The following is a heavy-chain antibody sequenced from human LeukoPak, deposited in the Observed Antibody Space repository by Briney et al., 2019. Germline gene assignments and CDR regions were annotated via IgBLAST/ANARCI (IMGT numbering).Heavy chain of an antibody. J-gene: IGHJ4*02. CDR2: ISSSGSTI. V-gene: IGHV3-11*01. Sequence: GGSLRLSCAASGFTFSDYYMSWIRQAPVKGLEWVSYISSSGSTIYYADSVKGRFTISRDNAKNSLYLQMNSLRAEDTAVYYCARDLIWYSSGWYDYWGQGTLVTVSS. CDR1: GFTFSDYY. D-gene: IGHD6-19*01. CDR3: ARDLIWYSSGWYDY.